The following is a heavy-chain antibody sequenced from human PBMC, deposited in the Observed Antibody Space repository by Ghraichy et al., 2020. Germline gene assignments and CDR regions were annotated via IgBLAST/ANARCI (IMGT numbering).Heavy chain of an antibody. J-gene: IGHJ6*03. CDR2: TRNKANSYTT. Sequence: GSLRLSCAASGFRFSDHYMDWVRQAPGKGLEWVGRTRNKANSYTTEYAASVKGRFTISRDDSKNSLYLQMNSLQTEDTAVYYCARAIGLENYLDVWGKGTTVTVSS. V-gene: IGHV3-72*01. CDR1: GFRFSDHY. CDR3: ARAIGLENYLDV. D-gene: IGHD5-24*01.